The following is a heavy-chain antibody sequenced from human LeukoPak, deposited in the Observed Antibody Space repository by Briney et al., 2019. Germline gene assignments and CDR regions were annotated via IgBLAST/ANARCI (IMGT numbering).Heavy chain of an antibody. Sequence: PGGSLRLSCAVSGFTFSDHYMDWVRQAPGKGLEWVGRSRNRAKSYTTDYAASVKGRFTISRDDSKSTLYLQMNSLETEDTAVYYCSRDATGDHWGQATVVSVSS. CDR3: SRDATGDH. V-gene: IGHV3-72*01. J-gene: IGHJ4*02. CDR2: SRNRAKSYTT. CDR1: GFTFSDHY.